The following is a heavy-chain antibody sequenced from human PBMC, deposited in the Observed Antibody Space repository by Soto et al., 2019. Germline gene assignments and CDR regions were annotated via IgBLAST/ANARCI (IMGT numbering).Heavy chain of an antibody. Sequence: ASVKVSCKASGYTFTSYGISWVRQAPGQGLEWMGWISAYNGNTNYAQKLQGRVTMTTDTSTSTAYMELRSLRSDDTAVYYCASMASYYDILTGYYTLDYWGQGTLVTVSS. CDR2: ISAYNGNT. CDR1: GYTFTSYG. D-gene: IGHD3-9*01. V-gene: IGHV1-18*01. CDR3: ASMASYYDILTGYYTLDY. J-gene: IGHJ4*02.